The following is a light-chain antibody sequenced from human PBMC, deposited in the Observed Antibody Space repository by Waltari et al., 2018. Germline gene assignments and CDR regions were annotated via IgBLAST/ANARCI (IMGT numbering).Light chain of an antibody. CDR2: DVD. CDR1: SSDVGGYNY. CDR3: SSYAKTLIVV. V-gene: IGLV2-11*01. J-gene: IGLJ2*01. Sequence: QSALTQPRSVSGSPGPSVTISCTGTSSDVGGYNYVSWYQQRPGKAPTLIIYDVDKRPSGVPGRFSGSKSDNTASLTISGLQTEDEADYYCSSYAKTLIVVFGGGTKLTVL.